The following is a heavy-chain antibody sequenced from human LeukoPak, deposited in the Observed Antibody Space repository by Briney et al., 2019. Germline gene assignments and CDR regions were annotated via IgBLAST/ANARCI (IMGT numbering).Heavy chain of an antibody. J-gene: IGHJ4*02. D-gene: IGHD1-1*01. CDR3: ARHGRWDSGTYSFDY. V-gene: IGHV4-59*08. Sequence: SETLSLTCTVSGGSISSYYWSWIRQPPGKGLEWIGYIYYSGSTSYNPSLKRRVTISVDTSKNHFSLKLTSVTAADTAVYYCARHGRWDSGTYSFDYWGQGTLITVSS. CDR2: IYYSGST. CDR1: GGSISSYY.